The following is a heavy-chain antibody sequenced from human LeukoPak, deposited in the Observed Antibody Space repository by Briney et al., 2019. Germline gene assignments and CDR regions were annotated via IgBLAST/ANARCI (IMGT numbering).Heavy chain of an antibody. Sequence: PSETLSLTCTVSGGSISSGGYYWSWIRQHPGKGLEWIGYIYYSGSTYYNPSLKSRVTISVDTSKNQFSLKLSSVTAADTAVYYCARSRPTVTFDYWGQGTLVTASS. D-gene: IGHD4-11*01. CDR1: GGSISSGGYY. CDR3: ARSRPTVTFDY. J-gene: IGHJ4*02. V-gene: IGHV4-31*03. CDR2: IYYSGST.